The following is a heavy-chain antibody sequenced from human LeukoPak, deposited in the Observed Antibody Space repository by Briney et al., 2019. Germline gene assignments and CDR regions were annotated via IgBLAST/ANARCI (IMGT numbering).Heavy chain of an antibody. CDR3: AKDSLSSGSYYDY. V-gene: IGHV3-21*04. Sequence: PGGSLGLSCAASGFAFSSYSMNWVRQAPGKGLEWVSSISSSTYYIYYADSVKGRFTISRDNAKNSLYLQMNSLRTEDTALYYCAKDSLSSGSYYDYWGQGTLVTVSS. CDR2: ISSSTYYI. J-gene: IGHJ4*02. CDR1: GFAFSSYS. D-gene: IGHD1-26*01.